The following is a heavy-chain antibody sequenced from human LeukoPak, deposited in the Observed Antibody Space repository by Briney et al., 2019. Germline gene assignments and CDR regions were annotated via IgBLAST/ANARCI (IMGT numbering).Heavy chain of an antibody. Sequence: SETLSLTCAVYGGSFSGYYWSWIRQPPGKGLEWIGEINHSGATSYNPSLKSRVTISVDTSKNQFSLKLSSVTAADTAVYYCARDSRQLSIDYWGQGTLVTVSS. D-gene: IGHD6-13*01. CDR2: INHSGAT. V-gene: IGHV4-34*01. J-gene: IGHJ4*02. CDR3: ARDSRQLSIDY. CDR1: GGSFSGYY.